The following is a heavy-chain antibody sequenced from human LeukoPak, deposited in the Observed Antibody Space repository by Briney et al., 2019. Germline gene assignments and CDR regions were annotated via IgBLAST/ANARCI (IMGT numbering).Heavy chain of an antibody. Sequence: SETLSLTCTVSGGSLSSYYWSWIRQPPGKGLEWIGYIYYSGSTNYNPSLKSRVTISVDTSKNQFSLKLSSVTAADTAVYYCARRSLAYCGGDCYSGGSSFDYWGQGTLVTVSS. D-gene: IGHD2-21*02. CDR1: GGSLSSYY. J-gene: IGHJ4*02. CDR2: IYYSGST. V-gene: IGHV4-59*08. CDR3: ARRSLAYCGGDCYSGGSSFDY.